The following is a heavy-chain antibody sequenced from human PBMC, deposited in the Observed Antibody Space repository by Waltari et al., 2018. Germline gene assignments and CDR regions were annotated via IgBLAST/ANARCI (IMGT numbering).Heavy chain of an antibody. V-gene: IGHV3-15*04. D-gene: IGHD2-2*01. CDR3: TIQTGEDIVVILF. Sequence: EVQLVESGGGLVKPGGSLRLSCAASGFTFPNAWMSWVRQTPGKGLEWVGLIESTPDGGTTDYDPPVKGRFTISRDDSRNTLYLQMNSLKIEDTGVYYCTIQTGEDIVVILFWGQGTQVTVSS. CDR2: IESTPDGGTT. CDR1: GFTFPNAW. J-gene: IGHJ4*02.